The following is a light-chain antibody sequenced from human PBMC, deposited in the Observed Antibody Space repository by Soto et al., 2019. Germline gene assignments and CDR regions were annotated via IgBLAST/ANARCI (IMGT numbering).Light chain of an antibody. J-gene: IGLJ3*02. CDR1: SSDIGSYNL. CDR3: CSHVGRSTLL. Sequence: QSALTQPASVSGSPGQSITISCTGSSSDIGSYNLVSWYQQHPGKAPKLMIYEGSKRPSGVSNRFSGSKPGNTASLTISGLQAEDEADYYCCSHVGRSTLLFGGGTKLTV. CDR2: EGS. V-gene: IGLV2-23*01.